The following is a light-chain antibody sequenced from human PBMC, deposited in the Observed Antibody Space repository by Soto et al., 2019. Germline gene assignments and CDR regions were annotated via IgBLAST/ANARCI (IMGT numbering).Light chain of an antibody. J-gene: IGKJ5*01. Sequence: DIQMTQSPSTLSASVGDRVTITCRASQSISSWLAWYQQKPGKAPNLLIYDASSLESGVPSRFSGSGSGTEFTLTISSLQSEDFAVYYCQQYNNWPPTTFGQGTRLEIK. V-gene: IGKV1-5*01. CDR3: QQYNNWPPTT. CDR1: QSISSW. CDR2: DAS.